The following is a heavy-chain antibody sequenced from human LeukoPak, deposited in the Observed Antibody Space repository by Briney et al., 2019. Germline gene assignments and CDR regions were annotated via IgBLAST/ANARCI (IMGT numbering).Heavy chain of an antibody. Sequence: SETLSLTCAVYGGSFSGYYWSWIRQPPGKGLEWIGEINHSGSTNYNPSLKSRVTISVDTSKNQFSLKLSSVTAADTAVYYCARGRSEVAAAGTIGSGFDYWGQGTLVTVSS. D-gene: IGHD6-13*01. J-gene: IGHJ4*02. V-gene: IGHV4-34*01. CDR3: ARGRSEVAAAGTIGSGFDY. CDR1: GGSFSGYY. CDR2: INHSGST.